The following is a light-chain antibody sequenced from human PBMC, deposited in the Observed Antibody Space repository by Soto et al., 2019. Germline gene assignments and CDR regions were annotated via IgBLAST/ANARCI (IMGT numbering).Light chain of an antibody. V-gene: IGLV1-51*01. CDR1: SSNIGGNS. J-gene: IGLJ1*01. Sequence: QSVLTQPPAVSAARRQKVTISCSGSSSNIGGNSVSWYQQLPGTAPKLLIYADNKRPSGIPDRFSGSKSGTSATLGITGFQTGDEADYYCGSWDSSLSAYVFGTGTKVTVL. CDR3: GSWDSSLSAYV. CDR2: ADN.